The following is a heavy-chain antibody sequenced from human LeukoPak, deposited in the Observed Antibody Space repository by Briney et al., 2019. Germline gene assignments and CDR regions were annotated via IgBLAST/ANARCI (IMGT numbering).Heavy chain of an antibody. CDR1: GFTFDDYA. CDR3: AKDMGSGSYKGFLDY. D-gene: IGHD1-26*01. V-gene: IGHV3-9*01. J-gene: IGHJ4*01. CDR2: ISWSSANV. Sequence: GGSLRLSCAASGFTFDDYAMHWVRQDPGKGLEWVSGISWSSANVGYADSVKGRFTISRDNAKNSLYLQMNSLRVEDTALHYCAKDMGSGSYKGFLDYWGQGTLVTVSS.